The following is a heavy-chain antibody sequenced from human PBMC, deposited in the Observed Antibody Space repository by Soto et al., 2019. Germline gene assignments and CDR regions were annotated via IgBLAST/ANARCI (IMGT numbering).Heavy chain of an antibody. D-gene: IGHD6-19*01. CDR3: AKDMAAVAGTVYYYGMDV. J-gene: IGHJ6*02. CDR1: GFTFDDYA. V-gene: IGHV3-43D*04. Sequence: PGGSLRLSCAASGFTFDDYAMHWVRQAPGKGLEWVSLISWDGGSTYYADSVKGRFTISRDNSKNSLYLQMNSLRAEDTALYYCAKDMAAVAGTVYYYGMDVWGQGTTVTVSS. CDR2: ISWDGGST.